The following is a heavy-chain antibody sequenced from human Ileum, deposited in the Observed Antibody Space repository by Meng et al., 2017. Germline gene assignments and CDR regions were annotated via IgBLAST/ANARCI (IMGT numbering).Heavy chain of an antibody. CDR2: ISGNGAAK. Sequence: QLLESGGGLVQPGGSLRLSCTGSGFTFADYAINWVRQAPGKGLEWDSAISGNGAAKLYADSAKGRFTISRDNSKNSIYMEMYTLRVEDTAIYYCARWTYHYDFWGQGTLVTVSS. V-gene: IGHV3-23*01. J-gene: IGHJ4*02. CDR3: ARWTYHYDF. CDR1: GFTFADYA. D-gene: IGHD2-2*02.